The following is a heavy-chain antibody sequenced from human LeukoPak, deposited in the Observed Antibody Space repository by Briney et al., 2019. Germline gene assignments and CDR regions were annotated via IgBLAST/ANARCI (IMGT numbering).Heavy chain of an antibody. CDR1: GFTFSSYV. Sequence: GGSLRLSCAASGFTFSSYVMHWVRQAPGKGLEWVAVISYDGSNKYYADSVKGRFTISRDNSKNTLYLQMNSLRAEDTAVYYCARDIGDSSSWYYYYGMDVWGQGTTVTVSS. CDR3: ARDIGDSSSWYYYYGMDV. D-gene: IGHD6-13*01. J-gene: IGHJ6*02. CDR2: ISYDGSNK. V-gene: IGHV3-30-3*01.